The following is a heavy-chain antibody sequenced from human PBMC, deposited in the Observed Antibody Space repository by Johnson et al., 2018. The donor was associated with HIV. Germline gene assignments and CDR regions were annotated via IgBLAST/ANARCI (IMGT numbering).Heavy chain of an antibody. V-gene: IGHV3-30-3*02. Sequence: VQLVESGGGVVQPGRSLRLSCAASGFTFSSYAMHWVRQAPGKGLEWVAVISYDGSNKYYADSVKGRFTISRDNSKNTLYLQMNSLRAEDTAVYYCAKPAAAARDAFDIWGQGTMVTVSS. CDR1: GFTFSSYA. D-gene: IGHD6-13*01. J-gene: IGHJ3*02. CDR3: AKPAAAARDAFDI. CDR2: ISYDGSNK.